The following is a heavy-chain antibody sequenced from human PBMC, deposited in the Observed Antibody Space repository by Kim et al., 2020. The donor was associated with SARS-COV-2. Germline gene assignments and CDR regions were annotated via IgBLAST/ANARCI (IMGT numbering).Heavy chain of an antibody. V-gene: IGHV3-23*01. CDR1: GLTFSNYA. CDR3: AKDSIMVQGVKLEYAFDV. D-gene: IGHD3-10*01. Sequence: GGSLRLSCAASGLTFSNYAMSWVRQAPGKGLEWVSSISRNGGSTYHDDSVKGLFTICRDNSKNTLYLLKNSLSAENTAVYYCAKDSIMVQGVKLEYAFDV. CDR2: ISRNGGST. J-gene: IGHJ3*01.